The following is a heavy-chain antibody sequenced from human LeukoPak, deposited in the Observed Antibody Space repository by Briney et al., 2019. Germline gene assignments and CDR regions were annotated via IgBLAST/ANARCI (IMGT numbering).Heavy chain of an antibody. J-gene: IGHJ4*02. CDR3: ARDYSTGGPFDY. CDR1: GDSISNYY. Sequence: SETLSLTCTVSGDSISNYYWGWIRQPPGKGLEWIGSIYYSGSTYYNPSLKSRVTISVDTSKNQFSLKLSSVTAADTAVYYCARDYSTGGPFDYWGQGTLVTVSS. CDR2: IYYSGST. V-gene: IGHV4-39*07. D-gene: IGHD2-21*01.